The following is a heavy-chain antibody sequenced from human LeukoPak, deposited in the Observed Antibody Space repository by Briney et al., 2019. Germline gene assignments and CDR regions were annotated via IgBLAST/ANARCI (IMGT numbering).Heavy chain of an antibody. V-gene: IGHV3-23*01. CDR1: GFTFRSYA. CDR2: LSGSGSST. Sequence: GGSLRLSCAASGFTFRSYAMSWVRQAPGKGLEWVSGLSGSGSSTFYADSVKGRFTISRDNSKNTLYLQMNSVRAEDTAVYYCAKDPRGGYSSGWSLDYWGQGTLVTVSS. J-gene: IGHJ4*02. D-gene: IGHD6-19*01. CDR3: AKDPRGGYSSGWSLDY.